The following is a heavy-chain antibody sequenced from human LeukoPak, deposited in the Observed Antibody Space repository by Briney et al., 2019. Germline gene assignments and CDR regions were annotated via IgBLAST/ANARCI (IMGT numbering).Heavy chain of an antibody. J-gene: IGHJ4*02. CDR3: ARGQT. Sequence: GGSLRLSCAASGFTFSRYWMSWVRQAPGKGLEWVANIKEGGSEIYYVDSVKGRFTISRDNAKNSLYLQMSSLRAEDTAVYYCARGQTWGQGTLVIVSS. V-gene: IGHV3-7*01. CDR1: GFTFSRYW. CDR2: IKEGGSEI.